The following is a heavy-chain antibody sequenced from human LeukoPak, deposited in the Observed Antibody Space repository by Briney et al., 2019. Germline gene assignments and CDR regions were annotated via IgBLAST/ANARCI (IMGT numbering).Heavy chain of an antibody. Sequence: HPGGSLRLSCAASGFTFSSYAMSWVRQAPGKGLEWVSAISGSGGSTYYADSVKGRFTISRDNSKNTLYLQMNSLRAEDTAVYYCAKILPVEDIVVVVAADTFDYWGQGPLVTVSS. CDR3: AKILPVEDIVVVVAADTFDY. CDR2: ISGSGGST. V-gene: IGHV3-23*01. D-gene: IGHD2-15*01. J-gene: IGHJ4*02. CDR1: GFTFSSYA.